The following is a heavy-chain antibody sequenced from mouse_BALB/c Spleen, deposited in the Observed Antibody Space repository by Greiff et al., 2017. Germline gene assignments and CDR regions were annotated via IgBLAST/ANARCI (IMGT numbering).Heavy chain of an antibody. D-gene: IGHD2-14*01. CDR3: ARAGYYRYERGYAMDY. V-gene: IGHV5-17*02. CDR1: GFTFSSFG. J-gene: IGHJ4*01. Sequence: EVQLVESGGGLVQPGGSRKLSCAASGFTFSSFGMHWVRQAPEKGLEWVAYISSGSSTIYYADTVKGRFTISRDNPKNTLFLQMTSLRSEDTAMYYCARAGYYRYERGYAMDYWGQGTSVTVSS. CDR2: ISSGSSTI.